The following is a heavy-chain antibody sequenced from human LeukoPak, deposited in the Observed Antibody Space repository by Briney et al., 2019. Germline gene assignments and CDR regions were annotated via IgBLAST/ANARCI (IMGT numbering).Heavy chain of an antibody. Sequence: GGSLRLSCAASGFTFSSYWMHWVRQAPGKGLEWVSGINWNGGSTGYADSVKGRFTISRDNAKNSLYLQMNSLRAEDTALYYCARGGSGITMIRGVSRFDYWGQGTLVTVSS. V-gene: IGHV3-20*04. J-gene: IGHJ4*02. CDR3: ARGGSGITMIRGVSRFDY. CDR2: INWNGGST. D-gene: IGHD3-10*01. CDR1: GFTFSSYW.